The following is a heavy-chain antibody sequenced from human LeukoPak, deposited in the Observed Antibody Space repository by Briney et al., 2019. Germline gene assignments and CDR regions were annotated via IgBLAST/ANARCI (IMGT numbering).Heavy chain of an antibody. D-gene: IGHD4-11*01. CDR1: GFTFSSYA. J-gene: IGHJ4*02. CDR2: ISGSGGGT. V-gene: IGHV3-23*01. CDR3: AKEGPYSNYFEY. Sequence: GGSLRLSCEASGFTFSSYAMNWVRQAPGKGLEWVSAISGSGGGTYYADSVKGRFTISRDNSKNTLYMQMNSLRAEDTAVYYCAKEGPYSNYFEYWGQGSLVTVSS.